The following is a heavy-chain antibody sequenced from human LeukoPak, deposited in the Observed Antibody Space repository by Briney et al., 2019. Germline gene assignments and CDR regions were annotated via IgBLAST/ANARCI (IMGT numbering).Heavy chain of an antibody. CDR1: GFTFDDYA. D-gene: IGHD1-26*01. Sequence: LTGGSLRLSCAASGFTFDDYAMHWVRQAPGKGLEWVSGISWNSGSIGYADSVKGRFTISRDNAKNSLYLQMNSLRAEDTALYHCAKDIGVGATTSAAFDIWGQGTMVTVSS. J-gene: IGHJ3*02. CDR2: ISWNSGSI. V-gene: IGHV3-9*01. CDR3: AKDIGVGATTSAAFDI.